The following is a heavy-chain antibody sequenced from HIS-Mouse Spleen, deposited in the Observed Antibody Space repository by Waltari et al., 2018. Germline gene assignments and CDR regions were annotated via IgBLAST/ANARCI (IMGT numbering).Heavy chain of an antibody. Sequence: QLQLQESGPGLVKPSETLSLTCTVSGCSISSSSYYWGWIRQPPGKGLEWIGSIYYSGSTYDNPSRKSRVTISVDTSKNQFSLKLSSVTAADTAVYYCARDGYSGYGHDAFDIWGQGTMVTVSS. D-gene: IGHD5-12*01. V-gene: IGHV4-39*07. CDR1: GCSISSSSYY. CDR2: IYYSGST. CDR3: ARDGYSGYGHDAFDI. J-gene: IGHJ3*02.